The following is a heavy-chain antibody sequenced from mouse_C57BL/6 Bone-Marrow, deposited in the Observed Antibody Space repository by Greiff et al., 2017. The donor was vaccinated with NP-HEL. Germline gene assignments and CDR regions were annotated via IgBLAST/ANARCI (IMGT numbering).Heavy chain of an antibody. V-gene: IGHV1-55*01. D-gene: IGHD2-12*01. J-gene: IGHJ1*03. CDR2: IYPGSGST. CDR1: GYTFTSYW. CDR3: ARWERRYFDV. Sequence: QVQLQQSGAELVKPGASVKMSCKASGYTFTSYWITWVKQRPGQGLEWIGDIYPGSGSTNYNEKFKSKATLTVDTSSSTAYMQLSSLTSEDSAVYYCARWERRYFDVWGTGTTVTVSS.